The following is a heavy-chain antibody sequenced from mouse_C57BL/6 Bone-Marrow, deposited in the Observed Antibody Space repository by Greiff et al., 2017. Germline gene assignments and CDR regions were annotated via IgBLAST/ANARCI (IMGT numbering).Heavy chain of an antibody. V-gene: IGHV1-63*01. D-gene: IGHD1-1*01. CDR1: GYTFTNYW. CDR2: IYPGGGYT. J-gene: IGHJ4*01. CDR3: ARRAYGSSLYAMDY. Sequence: QVQLQQSGAELVRPGTSVKMSCKASGYTFTNYWIGWAKQRPGHGLEWIGDIYPGGGYTNYNEKFKGKATLTADKSSSPAYMQFSSLTSEDSAIYYCARRAYGSSLYAMDYWGQGTSVTVSS.